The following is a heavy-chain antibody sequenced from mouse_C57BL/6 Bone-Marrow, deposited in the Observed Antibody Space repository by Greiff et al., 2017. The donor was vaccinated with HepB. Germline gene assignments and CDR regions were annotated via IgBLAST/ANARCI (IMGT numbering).Heavy chain of an antibody. Sequence: QVQLQQPGAELVKPGASVKMSCKASGYTFTSYWITWVKQRPGQGLEWIGDIYPGSGSTNYNEKFKSKATLTVDTSSSTAYMQLSSLTSEDSAVSDCARHSYGSSSLNYWGQGTTLTVSS. CDR2: IYPGSGST. J-gene: IGHJ2*01. D-gene: IGHD1-1*01. CDR3: ARHSYGSSSLNY. CDR1: GYTFTSYW. V-gene: IGHV1-55*01.